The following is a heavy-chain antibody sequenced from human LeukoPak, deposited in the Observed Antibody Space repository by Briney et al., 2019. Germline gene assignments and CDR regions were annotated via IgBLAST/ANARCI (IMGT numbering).Heavy chain of an antibody. V-gene: IGHV3-21*01. Sequence: GGSLRLSCAASGFTFSRHSMNWVRQAPGKGLEWVSSISSSSSYIYYADSVKGRFTISRDNAKNSLYLQMNSLRAEDTAVYYCARDFSRYYYDSSGFYYDAFDIWGQGTMVTVSS. CDR2: ISSSSSYI. CDR1: GFTFSRHS. CDR3: ARDFSRYYYDSSGFYYDAFDI. D-gene: IGHD3-22*01. J-gene: IGHJ3*02.